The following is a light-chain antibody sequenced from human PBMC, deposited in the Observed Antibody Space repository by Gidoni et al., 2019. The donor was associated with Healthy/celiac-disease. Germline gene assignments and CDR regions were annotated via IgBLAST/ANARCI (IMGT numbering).Light chain of an antibody. Sequence: DIQMTQSPSSLSASVGDRVTITCQASQDISNYLNWYQQKPGNAPKLLIYDASNSETGVPSRFSGSGSGTDFTFTISSLQPEDIATYYCQQYGNHPALTFGGGTKVEIK. J-gene: IGKJ4*01. CDR1: QDISNY. CDR2: DAS. CDR3: QQYGNHPALT. V-gene: IGKV1-33*01.